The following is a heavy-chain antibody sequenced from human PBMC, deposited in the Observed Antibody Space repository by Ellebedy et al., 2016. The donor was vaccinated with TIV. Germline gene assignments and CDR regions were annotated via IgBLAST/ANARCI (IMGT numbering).Heavy chain of an antibody. Sequence: GESLKISCAASGFMFRSFSMNWVRQAPGKGLEWVSSISSSSDYIYYADSVKGRFTISRDNAKNSLYLQLNSLRAEDTAVYYCSRGIAAVMYWGQGTLVTVSS. J-gene: IGHJ4*02. CDR1: GFMFRSFS. CDR3: SRGIAAVMY. CDR2: ISSSSDYI. D-gene: IGHD6-13*01. V-gene: IGHV3-21*06.